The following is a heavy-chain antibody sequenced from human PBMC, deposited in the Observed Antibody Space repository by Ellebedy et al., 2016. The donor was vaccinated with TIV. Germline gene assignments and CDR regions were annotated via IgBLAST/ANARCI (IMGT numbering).Heavy chain of an antibody. J-gene: IGHJ4*02. V-gene: IGHV3-74*01. CDR3: AKRVSEDYFFDY. Sequence: GESLKISCAASGFTFSNYWIHWVRQAPGKGLVWLSRINRDGSSANYADSVKGRFSISRDNSKNTLYVQMNSLRAEDTAVYYCAKRVSEDYFFDYWGQGTPVTVSS. CDR1: GFTFSNYW. CDR2: INRDGSSA. D-gene: IGHD4/OR15-4a*01.